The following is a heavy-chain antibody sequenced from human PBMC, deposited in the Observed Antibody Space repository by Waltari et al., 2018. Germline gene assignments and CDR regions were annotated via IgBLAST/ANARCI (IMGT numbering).Heavy chain of an antibody. CDR3: ARDGGAVAGTPHYYYYGMDV. Sequence: QVQLQESGPGLVKPSETLSLTCTVSGGSISSYYWPWFRQPAGKGLEWIGRIYTSGSTNYNPSLKSRVTISVDKSKNQFSLKLSSVTAADTAVYYCARDGGAVAGTPHYYYYGMDVWGQGTTVTVSS. D-gene: IGHD6-19*01. CDR2: IYTSGST. V-gene: IGHV4-4*07. CDR1: GGSISSYY. J-gene: IGHJ6*02.